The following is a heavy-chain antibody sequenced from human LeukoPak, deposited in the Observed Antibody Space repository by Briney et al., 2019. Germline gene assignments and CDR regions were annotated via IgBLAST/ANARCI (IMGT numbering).Heavy chain of an antibody. CDR1: GGSISSYY. CDR2: IYTSGSN. Sequence: SETLSLTCTVSGGSISSYYWSWIRQPAGKGLEWIGRIYTSGSNNYNPSLKSRVTMSVDTSKNQFSLKLSSVTAADTAVYYCAGGFGELYYFYYYMDVWGKGTTVTVSS. D-gene: IGHD3-10*01. V-gene: IGHV4-4*07. J-gene: IGHJ6*03. CDR3: AGGFGELYYFYYYMDV.